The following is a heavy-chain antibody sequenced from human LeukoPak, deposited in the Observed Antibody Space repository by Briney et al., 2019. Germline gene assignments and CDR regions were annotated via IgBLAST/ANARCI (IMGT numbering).Heavy chain of an antibody. J-gene: IGHJ4*02. V-gene: IGHV4-30-4*08. D-gene: IGHD1-26*01. Sequence: SQTLSLTCTVSGGSISSGDYYWSWIRQPPGKGLEWIGYIYYSGSTYYNPSLKGRVTISVDTSKNQFSLKLSSVTAADTAVYYCATSSGSGDYFDYWGQGTLVTASS. CDR1: GGSISSGDYY. CDR2: IYYSGST. CDR3: ATSSGSGDYFDY.